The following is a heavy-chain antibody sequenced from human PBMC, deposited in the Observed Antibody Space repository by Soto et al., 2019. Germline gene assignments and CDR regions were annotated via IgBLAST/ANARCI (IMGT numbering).Heavy chain of an antibody. Sequence: EVQLVESGGGLIQPGGSLRLSCAASGFTVSSNYMSWVRQAPGKGLEWVSVIYSGGSTYYADSVKGRFTISRDISKNTVYLQMNRLKAQDAAVYYCATVAGTYFDYRGQGTLVTVSS. V-gene: IGHV3-53*01. CDR3: ATVAGTYFDY. CDR2: IYSGGST. J-gene: IGHJ4*02. D-gene: IGHD6-19*01. CDR1: GFTVSSNY.